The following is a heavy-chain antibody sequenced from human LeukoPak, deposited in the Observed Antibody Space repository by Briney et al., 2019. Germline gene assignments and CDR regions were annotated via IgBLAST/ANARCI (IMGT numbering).Heavy chain of an antibody. J-gene: IGHJ4*02. V-gene: IGHV3-23*01. Sequence: GGSLRLSCAASGFTFSSYAMSWVRQAPGKGLEWVSAISGSGGSTYYADSVKGRFTISRDNSKNTLYLQMNSLRAKDTAVYYCAKSRRYSSGWYFDYWGQGTLVTVSS. D-gene: IGHD6-19*01. CDR3: AKSRRYSSGWYFDY. CDR1: GFTFSSYA. CDR2: ISGSGGST.